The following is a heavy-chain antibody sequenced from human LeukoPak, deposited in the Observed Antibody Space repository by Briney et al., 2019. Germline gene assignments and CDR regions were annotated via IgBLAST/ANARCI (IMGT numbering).Heavy chain of an antibody. V-gene: IGHV3-23*01. CDR3: AKDRHDDFWSRYSFDY. J-gene: IGHJ4*02. D-gene: IGHD3-3*01. Sequence: GGSLRLSCAASAFTFSSYDMSWVRQAPGKGLEWVSAISGSGVSTYYADSVKGRFTISRDNSKNTLFLQMSNQRAEDTAVYYCAKDRHDDFWSRYSFDYWGQRTLVTVSS. CDR1: AFTFSSYD. CDR2: ISGSGVST.